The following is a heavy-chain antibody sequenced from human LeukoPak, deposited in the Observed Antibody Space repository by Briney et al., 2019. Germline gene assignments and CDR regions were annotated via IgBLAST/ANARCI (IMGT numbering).Heavy chain of an antibody. Sequence: GGSLRLSCAASGFTFSGYWMSWVRQAPGKGLEWVSAISGSGGSTYYADSVKGRFTISRDNSKNTLYLQMNSLRAEDTAVYYCAKDLYSSSWFDYWGQGTLVAVSS. V-gene: IGHV3-23*01. CDR1: GFTFSGYW. J-gene: IGHJ4*02. CDR2: ISGSGGST. D-gene: IGHD6-13*01. CDR3: AKDLYSSSWFDY.